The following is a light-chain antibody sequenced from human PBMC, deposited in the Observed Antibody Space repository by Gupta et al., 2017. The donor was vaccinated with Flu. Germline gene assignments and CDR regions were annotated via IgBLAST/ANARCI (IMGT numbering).Light chain of an antibody. Sequence: DIQTTQSPSTLSASVGDRVTITCRASQSINNWLAWYQQRPGKAPKLLIYKASNLASGVPSRFSGSESGTQFTLTISSLQPDDFATYYCQQHLNYPLTFGGGTKVEIK. CDR2: KAS. V-gene: IGKV1-5*03. CDR3: QQHLNYPLT. CDR1: QSINNW. J-gene: IGKJ4*01.